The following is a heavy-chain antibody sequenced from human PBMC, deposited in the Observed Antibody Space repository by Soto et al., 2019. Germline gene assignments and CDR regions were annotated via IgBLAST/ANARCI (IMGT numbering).Heavy chain of an antibody. Sequence: ITLKESGPTLVKPTQTLTLTCTFSAFSLSTSGVGVGWIRQPPGKALEWHALMYWDDDKRYSPSLKSSLTITKNPSKNNVVLKMTYIAPVDTATYYCAHRLAMGVTYCKYIQRWGQGSLVT. CDR2: MYWDDDK. V-gene: IGHV2-5*02. CDR3: AHRLAMGVTYCKYIQR. CDR1: AFSLSTSGVG. D-gene: IGHD5-18*01. J-gene: IGHJ1*01.